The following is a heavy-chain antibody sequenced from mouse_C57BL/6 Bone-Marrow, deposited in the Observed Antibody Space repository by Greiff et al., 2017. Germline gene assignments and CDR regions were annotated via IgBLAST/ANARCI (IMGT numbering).Heavy chain of an antibody. V-gene: IGHV3-6*01. J-gene: IGHJ3*01. CDR1: GYSITSGYY. CDR2: ISYDGSH. D-gene: IGHD2-3*01. Sequence: EVKLQESGPGLVKPSQSLSLTCSVTGYSITSGYYWNWIRQFPGNKLEWMGYISYDGSHNYNPSLKNRISITRDTSKNQFFLKLNSGTTEDTATYYCARGTYEGDLAWFAYWGQGTLVTVSA. CDR3: ARGTYEGDLAWFAY.